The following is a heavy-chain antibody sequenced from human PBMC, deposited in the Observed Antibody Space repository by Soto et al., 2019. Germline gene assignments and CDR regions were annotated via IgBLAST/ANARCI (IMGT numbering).Heavy chain of an antibody. CDR3: ARFQDYDFWSGYYTPNKYFDY. J-gene: IGHJ4*02. Sequence: PSETLSLTCTVSGGSISSYYWSWIRQPPGKGLEWIGYIYYSGSTNYNPSLKSRVTISVDTSKNQFSLKLSSVTAADTAVYYCARFQDYDFWSGYYTPNKYFDYWGQGTLVTVSS. D-gene: IGHD3-3*01. V-gene: IGHV4-59*01. CDR2: IYYSGST. CDR1: GGSISSYY.